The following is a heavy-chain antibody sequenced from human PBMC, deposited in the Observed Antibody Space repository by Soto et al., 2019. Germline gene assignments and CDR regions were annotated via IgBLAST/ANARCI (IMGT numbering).Heavy chain of an antibody. V-gene: IGHV3-23*01. J-gene: IGHJ3*02. CDR2: ISGSGGST. CDR1: GFTFSSYA. CDR3: AKDIVVVTATPDAFDI. Sequence: GGSLRLSCAASGFTFSSYAMSWVRQAPGKGLEWVSAISGSGGSTYYADSVKGRFTISRDNSKNTLYLQMNSLRAEDTAVYYCAKDIVVVTATPDAFDIWGQGIMVTVSS. D-gene: IGHD2-21*02.